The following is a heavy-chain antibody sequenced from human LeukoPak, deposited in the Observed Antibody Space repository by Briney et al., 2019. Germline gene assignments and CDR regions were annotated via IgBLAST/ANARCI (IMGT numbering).Heavy chain of an antibody. CDR2: IYDSGST. V-gene: IGHV4-59*01. Sequence: IPSETLSLTCTVSGGSISSYYWSWIRQPPGKGLEWIGYIYDSGSTNYNPSLKSRVTISVDTSKNQFSLKLSSVTAADTAVYYCASVEMATSLEYWGQGTLVTVSS. D-gene: IGHD5-24*01. J-gene: IGHJ4*02. CDR1: GGSISSYY. CDR3: ASVEMATSLEY.